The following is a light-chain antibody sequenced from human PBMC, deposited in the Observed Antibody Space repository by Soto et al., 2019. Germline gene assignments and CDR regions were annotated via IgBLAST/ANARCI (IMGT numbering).Light chain of an antibody. CDR1: NIGRKR. CDR2: YDS. Sequence: SYELTQPPSVSVAPGKTARITCGGNNIGRKRVHWYQQKPGQAPVLVIYYDSDRPSGIPERFSGSNSGNTATLTISRVEAGDEADYYCQVWDSSSDHHDVFGTGTKVTVL. CDR3: QVWDSSSDHHDV. V-gene: IGLV3-21*04. J-gene: IGLJ1*01.